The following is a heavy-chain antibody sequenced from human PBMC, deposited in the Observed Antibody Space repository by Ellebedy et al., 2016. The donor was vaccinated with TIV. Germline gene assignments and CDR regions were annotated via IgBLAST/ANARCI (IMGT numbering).Heavy chain of an antibody. Sequence: GESLKISXTVSGFTFSSYWMHWVRQAPGKGLVWVSRINRDGISTIYADSVKGRFTISRDNSKNTLHLHMDNLRSEDTAVYYCAREDSDYPVDAFDVWGQGTMVTVSS. V-gene: IGHV3-74*01. J-gene: IGHJ3*01. CDR3: AREDSDYPVDAFDV. CDR1: GFTFSSYW. D-gene: IGHD4-11*01. CDR2: INRDGIST.